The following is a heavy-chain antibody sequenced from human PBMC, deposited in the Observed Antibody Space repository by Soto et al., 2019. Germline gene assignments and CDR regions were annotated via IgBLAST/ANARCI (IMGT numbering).Heavy chain of an antibody. D-gene: IGHD3-10*01. Sequence: SVKVSCKASGYTFTSHDLSWVRQAPGQGLEWMGGIIPIFGTANYAQKFQGRVTITADESTSTAYMELSSLRSEDTAVYYCAVDSDYYGSCWGQGTLVTVSS. J-gene: IGHJ4*02. CDR1: GYTFTSHD. CDR2: IIPIFGTA. V-gene: IGHV1-69*13. CDR3: AVDSDYYGSC.